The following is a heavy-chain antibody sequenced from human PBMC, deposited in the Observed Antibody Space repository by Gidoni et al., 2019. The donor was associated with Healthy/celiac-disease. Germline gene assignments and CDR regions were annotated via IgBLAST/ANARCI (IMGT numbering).Heavy chain of an antibody. CDR1: GGSFSGYY. D-gene: IGHD1-26*01. J-gene: IGHJ4*02. CDR3: AREGPRQAGDSGSDY. CDR2: INHSGST. Sequence: QVQLQRWGAGLLKPSETLSLTCAVYGGSFSGYYWSWIRQPPGKGLEWIGEINHSGSTNYNPSLKSRVTISVDTSKNQFSLKLSSVTAADTAVYYCAREGPRQAGDSGSDYWGQGTLVTVSS. V-gene: IGHV4-34*01.